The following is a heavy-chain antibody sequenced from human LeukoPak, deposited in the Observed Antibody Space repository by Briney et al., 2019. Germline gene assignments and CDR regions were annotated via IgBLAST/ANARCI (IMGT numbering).Heavy chain of an antibody. J-gene: IGHJ5*02. V-gene: IGHV3-74*01. Sequence: GGSLRLSCAASGFIFSSYWMNWVRQTPGKGPVWISRISSDGNTANYADSVKGRFSISRDNAKNTLFLEMNSLRAEDTGVYYCVPSMSWPDRWGQGTLVPVSS. CDR3: VPSMSWPDR. CDR2: ISSDGNTA. D-gene: IGHD3-10*01. CDR1: GFIFSSYW.